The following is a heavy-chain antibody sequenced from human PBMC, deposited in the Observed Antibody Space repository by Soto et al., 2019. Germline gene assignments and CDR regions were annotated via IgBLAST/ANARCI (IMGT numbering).Heavy chain of an antibody. V-gene: IGHV3-21*01. CDR3: ARGFAILTGLYFQH. Sequence: PGGSLRLSCAASGFTFSSYSVNWVRQAPGKGLEWVSSISSSSRYIYYPDSVKGRFTISRDNAKNSLYLQMSSLRAEDTAVYYWARGFAILTGLYFQHWGQGTLVTVSS. J-gene: IGHJ1*01. D-gene: IGHD3-9*01. CDR2: ISSSSRYI. CDR1: GFTFSSYS.